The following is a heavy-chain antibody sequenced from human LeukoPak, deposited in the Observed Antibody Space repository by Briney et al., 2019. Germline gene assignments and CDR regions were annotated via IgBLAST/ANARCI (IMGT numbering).Heavy chain of an antibody. D-gene: IGHD6-13*01. J-gene: IGHJ4*02. V-gene: IGHV3-23*01. CDR1: GFTFSSYA. CDR3: ARVAPIYSTSLYYLGY. CDR2: ISGSGGST. Sequence: GGSLRLSCAASGFTFSSYAMSWVSQAPGKGLEWDSAISGSGGSTYYGDSVKGRFTISRDNSKNTLYLQMNSLRAEDTAVYYCARVAPIYSTSLYYLGYWGQGTLVTVSS.